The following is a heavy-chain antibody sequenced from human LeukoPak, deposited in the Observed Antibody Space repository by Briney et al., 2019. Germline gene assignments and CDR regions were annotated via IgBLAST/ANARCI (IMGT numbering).Heavy chain of an antibody. CDR1: GFIFSNSW. V-gene: IGHV3-74*01. CDR3: ARDLGLRGSK. D-gene: IGHD4-23*01. Sequence: GGSLRLSCEVSGFIFSNSWMHWVRQTPGKGLVWVSRMYGDMSDISYADSVKGRFTISRDNAKNTVSLQMHSLRGEDTAVYYCARDLGLRGSKWGQGTLVTVSS. CDR2: MYGDMSDI. J-gene: IGHJ4*02.